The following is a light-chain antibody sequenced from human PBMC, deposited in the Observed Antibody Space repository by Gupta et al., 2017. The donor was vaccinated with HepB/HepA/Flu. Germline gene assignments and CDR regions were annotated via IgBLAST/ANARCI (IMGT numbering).Light chain of an antibody. CDR1: QSVSSRY. V-gene: IGKV3-7*04. J-gene: IGKJ1*01. Sequence: PGERVTLSCRASQSVSSRYLTWSRQKPGQAPRLLIYGTSTRAPSIPARFRGSGSGTDFTLTISGLRPEDFAVYFWQHDYILGTFGQGTKVEIK. CDR2: GTS. CDR3: QHDYILGT.